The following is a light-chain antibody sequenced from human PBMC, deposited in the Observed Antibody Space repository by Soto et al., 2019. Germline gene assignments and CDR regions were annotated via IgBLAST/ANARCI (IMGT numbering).Light chain of an antibody. CDR1: SSNIGAGYE. CDR2: AYN. CDR3: QSYDSSLSALYV. Sequence: SVATQPPTPFAAPGPRVSISCTESSSNIGAGYEVNWYQQLPGTAPKLLIYAYNNRPSGVPERFSGSKSGTSASLAITGLLADDEADYYCQSYDSSLSALYVFGTGTKVTVL. V-gene: IGLV1-40*02. J-gene: IGLJ1*01.